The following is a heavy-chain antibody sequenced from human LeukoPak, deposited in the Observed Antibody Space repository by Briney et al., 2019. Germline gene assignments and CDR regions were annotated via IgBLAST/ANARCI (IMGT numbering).Heavy chain of an antibody. J-gene: IGHJ4*02. Sequence: ASVKVSCKAFGYTFTGYYMHWVRQAPGQGLEWMGWINPNSGGTNYAQKFQGRVTMTRDTSISTAYMELSSLRSEDTAVYYCARGIGYSYGEGVDYWGQGTLVTVSS. V-gene: IGHV1-2*02. D-gene: IGHD5-18*01. CDR2: INPNSGGT. CDR1: GYTFTGYY. CDR3: ARGIGYSYGEGVDY.